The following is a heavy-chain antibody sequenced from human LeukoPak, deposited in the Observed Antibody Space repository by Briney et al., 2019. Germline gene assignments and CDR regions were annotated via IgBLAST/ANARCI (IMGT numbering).Heavy chain of an antibody. CDR3: ARERYGNYAPDY. D-gene: IGHD4-11*01. CDR2: INPSGGST. CDR1: GYTFTSYY. V-gene: IGHV1-46*01. J-gene: IGHJ4*02. Sequence: GASVKVSCKASGYTFTSYYMHWVRQAPGQGLEWMGIINPSGGSTSYAQKLQGRVTMTTDTSTSTAYMELRSLRSDDTAVYYCARERYGNYAPDYWGQGTLVTVSS.